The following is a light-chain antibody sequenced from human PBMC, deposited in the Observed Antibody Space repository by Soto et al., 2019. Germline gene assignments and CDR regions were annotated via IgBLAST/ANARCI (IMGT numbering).Light chain of an antibody. CDR3: CSYAGGYYV. J-gene: IGLJ1*01. V-gene: IGLV2-11*01. CDR2: DVS. Sequence: QSVLTQPRSVSGSPGQSVTISCTGTSSDVGGYNYVSWYQQHPGKAPKLMIYDVSKRPSGVPDRFSGSKSGNTASLTISGLQAEDGADYYCCSYAGGYYVFGTGTKVTVL. CDR1: SSDVGGYNY.